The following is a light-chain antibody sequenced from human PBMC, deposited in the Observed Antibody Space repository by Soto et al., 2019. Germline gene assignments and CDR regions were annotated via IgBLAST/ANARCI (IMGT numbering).Light chain of an antibody. J-gene: IGKJ4*01. CDR1: QSVSSY. Sequence: EIVLTQSTGTLSLSPGERATLSCRASQSVSSYLAWYQQKPGQAPRLLIYDASNRATGIPARFSGSGSGTDFTLTISSLEPEDFAVYYCQHCQPYGDSPPLPFGGVTKVAIK. CDR3: QHCQPYGDSPPLP. CDR2: DAS. V-gene: IGKV3-11*01.